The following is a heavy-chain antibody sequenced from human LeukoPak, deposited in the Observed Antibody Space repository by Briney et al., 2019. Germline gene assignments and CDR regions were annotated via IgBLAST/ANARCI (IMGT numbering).Heavy chain of an antibody. V-gene: IGHV4-4*07. CDR2: IYTSGTS. Sequence: PSETLSLTCTVSGASIGLYYWSWIRQPAGKGLEWIGRIYTSGTSNYSPSLKSRVTMSLDLSKNQLSLKLNSVTAADTAVYYCARDRAVPHYYYGMDVRGQGTTVTVSS. J-gene: IGHJ6*02. CDR1: GASIGLYY. D-gene: IGHD6-19*01. CDR3: ARDRAVPHYYYGMDV.